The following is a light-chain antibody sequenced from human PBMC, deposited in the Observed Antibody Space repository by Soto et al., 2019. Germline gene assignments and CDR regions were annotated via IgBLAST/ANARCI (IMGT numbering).Light chain of an antibody. V-gene: IGKV3-20*01. CDR1: QSVSSSY. Sequence: ELVLTQSPGTLSLSPGEGATLSCRASQSVSSSYLAWYQHKPGQAPRLLIYGASNRATGIPDRFSGSGSGTDFTLTISRLEPEDFAVYYCQQYGTSPHTFGQGTKLEIK. J-gene: IGKJ2*01. CDR3: QQYGTSPHT. CDR2: GAS.